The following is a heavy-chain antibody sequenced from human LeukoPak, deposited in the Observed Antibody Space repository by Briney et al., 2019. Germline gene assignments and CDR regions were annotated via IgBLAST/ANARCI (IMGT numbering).Heavy chain of an antibody. CDR1: GGSISSSNW. Sequence: PSETLSLTCAVSGGSISSSNWWSWVRQPPGKGLEWIGYIYYSGSTYYNPSLKSRVTISVDTSKNQFSLRLSSVTAANTAVYYCARVRGYCSSTTCYYDYWGQGTLVTVSS. CDR3: ARVRGYCSSTTCYYDY. J-gene: IGHJ4*02. CDR2: IYYSGST. D-gene: IGHD2-2*01. V-gene: IGHV4-4*02.